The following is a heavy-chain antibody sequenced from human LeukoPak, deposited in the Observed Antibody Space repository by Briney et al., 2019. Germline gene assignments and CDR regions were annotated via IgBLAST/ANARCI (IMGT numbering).Heavy chain of an antibody. CDR1: GGSISSYY. J-gene: IGHJ4*02. D-gene: IGHD5-18*01. CDR2: IYYSGST. V-gene: IGHV4-59*01. Sequence: SETLSLTCTVSGGSISSYYWSWLRQPPGKGLEWIGYIYYSGSTNYNPSLTSRVTISVDTSKNQFSLKLSSVTAADTAVYYCARGTPKARGYSYGPLDYWGQGTLVTVSS. CDR3: ARGTPKARGYSYGPLDY.